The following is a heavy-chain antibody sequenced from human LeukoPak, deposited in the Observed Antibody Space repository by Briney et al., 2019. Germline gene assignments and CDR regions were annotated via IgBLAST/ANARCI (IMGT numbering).Heavy chain of an antibody. CDR1: GYTFTGYY. J-gene: IGHJ6*03. Sequence: ASVKVPCKASGYTFTGYYMHWVRQAPGQGLEWMGWINPNSGGTNYAQKFQGRVTMTRDTSISTAYMELSRLRSDDTALYYLARDGPGRYSVVHHMDVWGKGTTVTVSS. CDR3: ARDGPGRYSVVHHMDV. CDR2: INPNSGGT. V-gene: IGHV1-2*02. D-gene: IGHD3-10*01.